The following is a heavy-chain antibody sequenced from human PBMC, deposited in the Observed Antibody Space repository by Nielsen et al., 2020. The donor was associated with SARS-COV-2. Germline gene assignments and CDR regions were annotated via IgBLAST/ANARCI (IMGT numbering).Heavy chain of an antibody. V-gene: IGHV3-48*01. J-gene: IGHJ4*02. Sequence: DSVKGRFTISRDNARNSLYLQMNGLRAEDTAVYYCAREGSRGFYPDFWGQGTLVTVSS. D-gene: IGHD3-10*01. CDR3: AREGSRGFYPDF.